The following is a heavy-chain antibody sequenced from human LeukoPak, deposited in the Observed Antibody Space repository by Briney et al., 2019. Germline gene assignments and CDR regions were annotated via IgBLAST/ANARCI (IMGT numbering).Heavy chain of an antibody. Sequence: ETLSLTCAVYGGSFSGYYWSWVRQGPGKGLEWVAATSSSDPGTYHADSVRGRFTTSRDNSKNTLYLQMNRLRVEDAAVYYCARAPVTSCRGAFCYPFDYWGQGTLVTVSS. CDR3: ARAPVTSCRGAFCYPFDY. J-gene: IGHJ4*02. D-gene: IGHD2-15*01. CDR1: GGSFSGYY. V-gene: IGHV3-23*01. CDR2: TSSSDPGT.